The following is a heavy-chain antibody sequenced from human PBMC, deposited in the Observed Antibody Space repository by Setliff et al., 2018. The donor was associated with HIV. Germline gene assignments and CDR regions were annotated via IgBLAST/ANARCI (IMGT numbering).Heavy chain of an antibody. CDR2: MFHSGNT. CDR3: ARGKSRSYDAYDM. Sequence: SETLSLTCAVSGYSISNGYYWGWLRQSPGKGLEWIGSMFHSGNTYYNPSLESRVSMSVDTSTNQVSLQLSSVTAADTAVYYCARGKSRSYDAYDMWGQGTMVTVSS. V-gene: IGHV4-38-2*01. J-gene: IGHJ3*02. D-gene: IGHD2-2*01. CDR1: GYSISNGYY.